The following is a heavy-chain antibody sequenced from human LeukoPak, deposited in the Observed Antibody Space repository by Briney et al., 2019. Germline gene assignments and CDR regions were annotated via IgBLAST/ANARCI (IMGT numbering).Heavy chain of an antibody. CDR3: ARRCSTSCYRGDY. CDR2: IYYSGST. V-gene: IGHV4-59*12. D-gene: IGHD2-2*02. CDR1: GGSISSYY. Sequence: SETLSLTCTVSGGSISSYYWSWIRQPPGKGLEWIGYIYYSGSTNYNPSLKSRVTISVDTSKNQFSLKLSSVTAADTAVYYCARRCSTSCYRGDYWGQGTLVTVSS. J-gene: IGHJ4*02.